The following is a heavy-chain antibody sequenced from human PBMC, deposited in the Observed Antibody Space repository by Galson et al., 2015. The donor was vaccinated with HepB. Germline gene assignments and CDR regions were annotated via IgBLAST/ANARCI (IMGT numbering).Heavy chain of an antibody. J-gene: IGHJ3*02. Sequence: ETLSLTCTVSGGSISSYYWSWIRQPPGKGLEWIGYIYYSGSTNYNPSLKSRVTISVDTSKNQFSLKLSSVTAADTAVYYCAREGGYYDSSGDQDAFDIWGQGTMVTVSS. CDR3: AREGGYYDSSGDQDAFDI. D-gene: IGHD3-22*01. CDR2: IYYSGST. V-gene: IGHV4-59*01. CDR1: GGSISSYY.